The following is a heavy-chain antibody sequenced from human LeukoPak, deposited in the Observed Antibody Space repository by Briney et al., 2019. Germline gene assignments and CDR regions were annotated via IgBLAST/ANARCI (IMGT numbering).Heavy chain of an antibody. CDR2: ISSSSSPI. Sequence: GGSLRLSCAGSGFTFSSYSMNWVRQAPGKGLEWVSYISSSSSPIYYADSVKGRFTISRDNAKDSLYLQMNSLRDDDTAVYYCARDPGDYWGQGTLVTVSS. CDR3: ARDPGDY. J-gene: IGHJ4*02. D-gene: IGHD3-10*01. CDR1: GFTFSSYS. V-gene: IGHV3-48*02.